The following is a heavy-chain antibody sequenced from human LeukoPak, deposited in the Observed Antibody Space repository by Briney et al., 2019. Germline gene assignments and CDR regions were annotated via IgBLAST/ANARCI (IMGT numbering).Heavy chain of an antibody. CDR1: GYTFTSYY. D-gene: IGHD1-26*01. CDR3: ARAPRGHSGSYEGGDY. J-gene: IGHJ4*02. V-gene: IGHV1-46*03. Sequence: ASVKVSCKASGYTFTSYYMHWVRQAPGQGLEWMGIINPSGGSTSYAQKFQGRVTMTRDMSTSTVYMELSSLRSEDTAVYYCARAPRGHSGSYEGGDYWGQGTLVTVSP. CDR2: INPSGGST.